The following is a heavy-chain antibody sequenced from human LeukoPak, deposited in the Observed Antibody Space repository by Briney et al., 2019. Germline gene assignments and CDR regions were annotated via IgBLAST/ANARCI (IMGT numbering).Heavy chain of an antibody. D-gene: IGHD3-9*01. J-gene: IGHJ4*02. CDR1: GAAMTSHH. Sequence: SETLSLTCIVSGAAMTSHHWYWIRQTPGKRLEWIGYIYHRGNTNFITSYSSSLRSRVSMSVDMSKNHFSLSLSSVTAADTATYYCSGGRSSRYSDYWGQGALVTIFS. CDR2: IYHRGNT. CDR3: SGGRSSRYSDY. V-gene: IGHV4-59*11.